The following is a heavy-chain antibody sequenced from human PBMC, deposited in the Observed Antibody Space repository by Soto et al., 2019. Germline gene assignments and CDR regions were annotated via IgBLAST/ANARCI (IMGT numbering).Heavy chain of an antibody. Sequence: GSLRLSCAASGFTFSSYAMSWVRQAPGKGLEWVSAISGSGGSTYYADSVQGRFTISRDNSKNTLYLQMNSLRAEDTAVYYCARSPHYYYYGMDVWGQGTTVTVS. CDR2: ISGSGGST. CDR1: GFTFSSYA. J-gene: IGHJ6*02. V-gene: IGHV3-23*01. CDR3: ARSPHYYYYGMDV.